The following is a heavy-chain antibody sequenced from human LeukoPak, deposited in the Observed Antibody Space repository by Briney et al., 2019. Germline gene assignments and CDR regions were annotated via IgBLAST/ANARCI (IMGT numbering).Heavy chain of an antibody. D-gene: IGHD6-6*01. CDR3: ARGIKYSSRRNYFDY. CDR2: MNPNSGNT. V-gene: IGHV1-8*01. Sequence: ASVKVSCKASGYTSTSYDINWVRQATGQGLEWMGWMNPNSGNTGYAQKFQGRVTMTRNTSISTAYMELSSLRSEDTAVYYCARGIKYSSRRNYFDYWGQGTLVTVSS. J-gene: IGHJ4*02. CDR1: GYTSTSYD.